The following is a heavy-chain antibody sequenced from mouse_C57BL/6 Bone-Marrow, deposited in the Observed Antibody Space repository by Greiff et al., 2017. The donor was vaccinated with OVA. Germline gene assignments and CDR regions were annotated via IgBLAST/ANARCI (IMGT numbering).Heavy chain of an antibody. CDR2: IYPGSGST. V-gene: IGHV1-55*01. Sequence: VQLQQSGAELVKPGASVKLSCKASGYTFTSYWIPWVHQRPGQGLEWIGDIYPGSGSTNYAEKFKGQATMTVDTSSSTAYMQLSSLRSEDSAVYYCAREGGLFGCWGQGTLVTVSA. CDR3: AREGGLFGC. D-gene: IGHD1-1*01. J-gene: IGHJ3*01. CDR1: GYTFTSYW.